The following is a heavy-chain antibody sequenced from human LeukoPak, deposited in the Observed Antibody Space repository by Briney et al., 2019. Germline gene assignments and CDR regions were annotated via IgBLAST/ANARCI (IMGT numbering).Heavy chain of an antibody. J-gene: IGHJ3*02. Sequence: SLRLSCAASGFTFDDYAMHWVRQAPGKGLEWVSGISWNSGSIGYADSVKGRFTISRDNAKNSLYLQMNSLRAEDTALYYCAKGRGDDILTGPDAFDIWGQGTMVTVSS. V-gene: IGHV3-9*01. CDR2: ISWNSGSI. CDR3: AKGRGDDILTGPDAFDI. D-gene: IGHD3-9*01. CDR1: GFTFDDYA.